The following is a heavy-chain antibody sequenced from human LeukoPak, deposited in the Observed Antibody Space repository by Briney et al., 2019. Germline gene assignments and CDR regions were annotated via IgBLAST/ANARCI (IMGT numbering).Heavy chain of an antibody. D-gene: IGHD3-16*02. J-gene: IGHJ4*02. CDR1: GFTFSRFA. Sequence: GGSLRLSCAASGFTFSRFAMNWRRQAPGKGLEWVSGITGDGGSTDYPDSVKGRFTMSRDNSKNTLYLQMNSLRVEDTAVYYCATGLDDYVWGSYRYTNPYFGNWGQGTPVTVSS. CDR2: ITGDGGST. CDR3: ATGLDDYVWGSYRYTNPYFGN. V-gene: IGHV3-23*01.